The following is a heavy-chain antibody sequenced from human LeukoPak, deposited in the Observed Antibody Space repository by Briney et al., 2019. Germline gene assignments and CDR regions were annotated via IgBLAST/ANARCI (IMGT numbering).Heavy chain of an antibody. V-gene: IGHV5-51*01. Sequence: GESLKISCRGSGYSFTTYWIGWVRQMPGKGLEWMGIIYVGVSDTRYSPSFQGQVTMSADKSISTAYLQWSSLKASDTAMYYCVRSHGGNSGGAFDIWAQGTLVTVSS. CDR1: GYSFTTYW. CDR3: VRSHGGNSGGAFDI. D-gene: IGHD4-23*01. CDR2: IYVGVSDT. J-gene: IGHJ3*02.